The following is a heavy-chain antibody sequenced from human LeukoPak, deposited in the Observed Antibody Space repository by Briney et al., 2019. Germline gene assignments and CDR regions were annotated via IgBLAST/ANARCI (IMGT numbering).Heavy chain of an antibody. CDR2: ISPSSHYI. D-gene: IGHD4-17*01. V-gene: IGHV3-21*01. CDR1: GFTVSSNY. J-gene: IGHJ2*01. CDR3: ARGGNHGDYWYFDL. Sequence: GGSLRLSCAASGFTVSSNYMNWVRQAPGKGLEWVSSISPSSHYIYYADSVRGRFTISRDNARNSLYLQMNSLRAEDTAVYYCARGGNHGDYWYFDLWGRGTLVTVSS.